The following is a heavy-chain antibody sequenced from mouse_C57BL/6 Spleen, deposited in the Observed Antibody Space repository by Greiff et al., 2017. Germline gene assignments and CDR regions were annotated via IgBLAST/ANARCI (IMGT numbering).Heavy chain of an antibody. CDR2: IYPRSGNT. CDR1: GYTFTSYG. D-gene: IGHD1-1*01. CDR3: ARWGKTYGSSYDYFDD. V-gene: IGHV1-81*01. Sequence: VQLQQSGAELARPGASVKLSCKASGYTFTSYGISWVKQRTGQGLEWIGEIYPRSGNTYYNEKFKGKATLTADKSSSTAYMELRSLTSEGSAVYFCARWGKTYGSSYDYFDDWGQGTTLTVSS. J-gene: IGHJ2*01.